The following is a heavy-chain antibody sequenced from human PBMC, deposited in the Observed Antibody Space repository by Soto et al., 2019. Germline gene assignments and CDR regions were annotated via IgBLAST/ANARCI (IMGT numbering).Heavy chain of an antibody. Sequence: AAVKVSCNASCYTITSYGIRWVRQGPGQGLEWMGGISAYNGNTNYAQKLQGRVTMTTDTSTSTVYMVLRSLRSDDKAVYYCARDRIAVAGTDYWG. D-gene: IGHD6-19*01. CDR2: ISAYNGNT. V-gene: IGHV1-18*01. CDR3: ARDRIAVAGTDY. J-gene: IGHJ4*01. CDR1: CYTITSYG.